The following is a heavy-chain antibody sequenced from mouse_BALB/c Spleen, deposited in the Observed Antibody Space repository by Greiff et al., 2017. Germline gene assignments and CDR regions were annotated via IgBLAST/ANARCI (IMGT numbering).Heavy chain of an antibody. CDR1: GFTFSSFG. D-gene: IGHD2-2*01. CDR2: ISSGSSTI. Sequence: EVQLVESGGGLVQPGGSRKLSCAASGFTFSSFGMHWVRQAPEKGLEWVAYISSGSSTIYYADTVKGRFTISRDNPKNTLFLQMTSLRSEDTAMYYCARVYYGYDWFAYWGQGTLVTVSA. CDR3: ARVYYGYDWFAY. V-gene: IGHV5-17*02. J-gene: IGHJ3*01.